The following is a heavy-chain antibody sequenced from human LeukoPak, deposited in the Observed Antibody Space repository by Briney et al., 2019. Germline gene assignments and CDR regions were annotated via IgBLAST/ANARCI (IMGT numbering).Heavy chain of an antibody. D-gene: IGHD6-13*01. CDR3: ARAREGLRMAAADY. CDR1: GFTSSSYS. Sequence: GGSLRLSCAASGFTSSSYSMNWVRQAPGKGLEWVSSISSSSSYIYYADSVKGRFTISRDNAKNSPYLQMNSLRAEDTAVYYCARAREGLRMAAADYWGQGALVTVSS. J-gene: IGHJ4*02. V-gene: IGHV3-21*01. CDR2: ISSSSSYI.